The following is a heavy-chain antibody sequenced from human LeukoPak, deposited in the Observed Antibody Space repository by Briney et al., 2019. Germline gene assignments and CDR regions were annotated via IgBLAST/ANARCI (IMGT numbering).Heavy chain of an antibody. CDR3: AGEPGIDGYNAFDY. CDR1: GDTFSSYA. CDR2: IIPILGIV. D-gene: IGHD5-24*01. J-gene: IGHJ4*02. V-gene: IGHV1-69*04. Sequence: ASVKVSCKASGDTFSSYAISWVRQAPGQGLEWMGRIIPILGIVNYARKFQGRVTITADRSTSTAFMELSSLRSEDTAVFYCAGEPGIDGYNAFDYWGQGTLVTVSS.